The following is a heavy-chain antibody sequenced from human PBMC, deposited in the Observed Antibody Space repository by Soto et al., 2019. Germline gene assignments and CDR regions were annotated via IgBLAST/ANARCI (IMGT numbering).Heavy chain of an antibody. V-gene: IGHV1-69*13. CDR1: GGTFSSYA. Sequence: GGPVKVSCKASGGTFSSYAISWVRQAPGQGLEWMGGIIPIFGTANYAQKFQGRVTITADESTSTAYMELSSLRSEDTAVYYCARDRSSSSWGMDVWGQGTTVTVSS. CDR2: IIPIFGTA. J-gene: IGHJ6*02. CDR3: ARDRSSSSWGMDV. D-gene: IGHD6-6*01.